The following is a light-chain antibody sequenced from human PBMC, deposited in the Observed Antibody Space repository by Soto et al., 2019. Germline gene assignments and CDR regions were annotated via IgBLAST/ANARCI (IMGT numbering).Light chain of an antibody. V-gene: IGLV2-23*01. J-gene: IGLJ1*01. CDR3: LSFTSTNTPV. CDR1: ISDFGSYKF. CDR2: ETS. Sequence: QALLTQPAYVSGSRGQSFTISCTGTISDFGSYKFVSWYQHHPGKVPKVIIYETSKRPSGVSDRFSGSKSGNTASLTISGLQAEDEADYYCLSFTSTNTPVFGSGTKVTVL.